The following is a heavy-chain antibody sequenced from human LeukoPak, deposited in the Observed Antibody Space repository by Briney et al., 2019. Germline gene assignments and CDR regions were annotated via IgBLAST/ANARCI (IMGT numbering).Heavy chain of an antibody. CDR3: ARDRAVEDELVVGPAMNDY. CDR1: GFTFSSYW. Sequence: PGGSLRLSCAASGFTFSSYWMSWVRQAPGKGREWVANIKQDGSEKYYGDSVKGRGTSSRDNAKNSLYLQMNSLRAEDTAVYCCARDRAVEDELVVGPAMNDYWGQGTLVTVSS. V-gene: IGHV3-7*03. J-gene: IGHJ4*02. CDR2: IKQDGSEK. D-gene: IGHD2-21*02.